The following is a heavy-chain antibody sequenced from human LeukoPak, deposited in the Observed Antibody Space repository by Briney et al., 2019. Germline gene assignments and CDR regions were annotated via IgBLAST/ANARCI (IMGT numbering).Heavy chain of an antibody. V-gene: IGHV4-31*03. D-gene: IGHD4-17*01. CDR1: GGSISRGGYY. CDR3: ARGPMTTVDY. Sequence: SETLSLTCTVSGGSISRGGYYWSWIRQHPGKGLEWIGYIYYSGSTYYNPSLKSRVTISVDTSKNQISLKLSSVTAADTAVYYCARGPMTTVDYWGQGTLVTVSS. CDR2: IYYSGST. J-gene: IGHJ4*02.